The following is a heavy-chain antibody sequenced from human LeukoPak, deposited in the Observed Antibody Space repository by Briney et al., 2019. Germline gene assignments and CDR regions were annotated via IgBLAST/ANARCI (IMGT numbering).Heavy chain of an antibody. D-gene: IGHD2-2*01. Sequence: SETLSLTCTVSGGSITTYYWNWIRQSPGKGLEWIGYFCNSGGINYNPSLKSRVSISADTSKNQFSLKLTSVTAADTAVYYCARGGGCTSFSCDFDFWGQGTLVTVSS. CDR3: ARGGGCTSFSCDFDF. CDR2: FCNSGGI. V-gene: IGHV4-59*01. CDR1: GGSITTYY. J-gene: IGHJ4*02.